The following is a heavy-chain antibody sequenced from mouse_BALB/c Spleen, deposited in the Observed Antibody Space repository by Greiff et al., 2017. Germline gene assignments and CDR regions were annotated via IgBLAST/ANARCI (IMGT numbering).Heavy chain of an antibody. D-gene: IGHD1-1*01. V-gene: IGHV3-8*02. Sequence: EVKLMESGPSLVKPSQTLSLTCSVTGDSITSGYWNWIRKFPGNKLEYMGYISYSGSTYYNPSLKSRISITRDTSKNQYYLQLNSVTTEDTATYYCARSTVASRAGFAYWGQGTLVTVSA. CDR3: ARSTVASRAGFAY. J-gene: IGHJ3*01. CDR1: GDSITSGY. CDR2: ISYSGST.